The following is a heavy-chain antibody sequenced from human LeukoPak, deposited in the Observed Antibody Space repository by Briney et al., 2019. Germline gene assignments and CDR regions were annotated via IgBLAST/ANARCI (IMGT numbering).Heavy chain of an antibody. J-gene: IGHJ5*02. V-gene: IGHV3-30*02. D-gene: IGHD4-23*01. CDR2: IRYDGNNE. CDR3: TKGDDYGANTRLPKYNWFDP. CDR1: GFSISTNA. Sequence: GGSLRLSRTASGFSISTNAMHWVRQAPGRGLEWVAFIRYDGNNENYADSVKGRFTISRDNSRDTLYLQMNSLRGDDTAVYYCTKGDDYGANTRLPKYNWFDPWGQGTLVTVSS.